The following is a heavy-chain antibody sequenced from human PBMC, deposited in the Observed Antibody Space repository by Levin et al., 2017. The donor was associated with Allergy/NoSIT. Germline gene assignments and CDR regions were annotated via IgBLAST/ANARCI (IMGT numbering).Heavy chain of an antibody. D-gene: IGHD4-17*01. J-gene: IGHJ4*02. V-gene: IGHV4-59*01. CDR1: GGSITSYY. Sequence: KAGGSLRLSCTVSGGSITSYYWSWIRQPPGKGLEWIGYLSYSGSTNYNPSLKSRVTISVDTSKNQFFLKLSSVTAADTAMYYCARVGDYARIDYWGQGSLVTVSS. CDR2: LSYSGST. CDR3: ARVGDYARIDY.